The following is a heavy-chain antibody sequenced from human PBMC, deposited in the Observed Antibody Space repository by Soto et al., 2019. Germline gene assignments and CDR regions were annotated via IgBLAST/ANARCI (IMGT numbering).Heavy chain of an antibody. Sequence: AGSLRLSLEASGFTFSSYWIHWVCQAPGKGLVWVSRINSDGSSTSYADSVKGRFTISRDNAKNTLYLQMNSLRAEDTAVYYCARVDPSSGCSDYWGQGTLVTVSS. CDR2: INSDGSST. J-gene: IGHJ4*02. CDR1: GFTFSSYW. V-gene: IGHV3-74*01. D-gene: IGHD6-19*01. CDR3: ARVDPSSGCSDY.